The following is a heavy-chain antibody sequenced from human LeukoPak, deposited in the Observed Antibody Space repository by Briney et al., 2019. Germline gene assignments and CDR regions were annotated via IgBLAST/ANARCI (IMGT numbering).Heavy chain of an antibody. V-gene: IGHV3-9*01. Sequence: PGRSLRLSCAASGFTFDDYAMHWVRQAPGKGLEWVSGISWNSGSIGYADSVKGRFTISRDNAKNSLYLQMNSLRAEDTAVYYCARAGGDSVYYGSGSYFPSEYWGQGTLVTVSS. D-gene: IGHD3-10*01. CDR1: GFTFDDYA. CDR3: ARAGGDSVYYGSGSYFPSEY. J-gene: IGHJ4*02. CDR2: ISWNSGSI.